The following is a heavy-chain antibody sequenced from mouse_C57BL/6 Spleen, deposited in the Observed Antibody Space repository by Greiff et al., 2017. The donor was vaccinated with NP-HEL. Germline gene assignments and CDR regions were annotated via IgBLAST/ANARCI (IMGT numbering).Heavy chain of an antibody. CDR1: GYSFTGYY. D-gene: IGHD3-2*02. CDR2: INPSTGGT. J-gene: IGHJ3*01. V-gene: IGHV1-42*01. CDR3: ATKTAQATSWFAY. Sequence: VQLKESGPELVKPGASVKISCKASGYSFTGYYMNWVKQSPEKSLEWIGEINPSTGGTTYNQKFKAKATLTVDKSSSTAYMQLKSLTSEDSAVYYCATKTAQATSWFAYWGQGTLVTVSA.